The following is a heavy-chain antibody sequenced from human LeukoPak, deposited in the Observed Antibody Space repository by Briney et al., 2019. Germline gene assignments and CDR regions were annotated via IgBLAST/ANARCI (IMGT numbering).Heavy chain of an antibody. D-gene: IGHD3-9*01. CDR3: ARHSENDISFDP. V-gene: IGHV3-30*03. CDR2: ILYDGSNK. Sequence: GRSLRLSCAASGFTFSNYGMHWVRQAPGKGLEWVAVILYDGSNKYYADSVKGRFTISRDNSKNTLYLQMSSLKASDTATYYCARHSENDISFDPWGQGTLVTVSS. J-gene: IGHJ5*02. CDR1: GFTFSNYG.